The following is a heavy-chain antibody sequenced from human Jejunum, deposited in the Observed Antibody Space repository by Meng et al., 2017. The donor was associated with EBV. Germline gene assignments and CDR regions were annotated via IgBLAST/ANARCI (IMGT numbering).Heavy chain of an antibody. CDR3: AKDRNYYIDY. CDR2: INGDGSRT. CDR1: VLPVSGFW. J-gene: IGHJ4*02. Sequence: QVASGGGFVLSGGFLSPSCAACVLPVSGFWMYWVRQVPGKGLVWISRINGDGSRTTYADSVKDRFTISRDNAKNTLYLQMNSLRAEDTAAYYCAKDRNYYIDYWGQGTLVTISS. V-gene: IGHV3-74*01.